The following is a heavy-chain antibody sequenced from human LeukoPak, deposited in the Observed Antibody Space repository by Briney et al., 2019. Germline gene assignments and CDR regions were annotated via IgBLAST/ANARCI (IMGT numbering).Heavy chain of an antibody. CDR2: IRGSGGGT. V-gene: IGHV3-23*01. Sequence: GGSLRLSCAASGXTFNSYAMSWVRQAPGKGLEWVSAIRGSGGGTYYADSVKGRFTISRDNSKNTLYLQMNSLRDEDTALYYCAKAGIGVVGYFDYWGQGTLVTVSS. J-gene: IGHJ4*02. D-gene: IGHD6-19*01. CDR3: AKAGIGVVGYFDY. CDR1: GXTFNSYA.